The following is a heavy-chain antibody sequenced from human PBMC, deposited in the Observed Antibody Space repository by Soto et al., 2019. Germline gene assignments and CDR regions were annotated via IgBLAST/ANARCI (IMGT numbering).Heavy chain of an antibody. V-gene: IGHV4-39*01. D-gene: IGHD5-18*01. Sequence: SETLSLTCTVSGCSISSSSYYWGWIRQPPGKGLEWIGSIYYSGSTYYNPSLKSRVTISVDTSKNQFSLKLSSVTAADTAVYYCARPRGYSYGSRAYYFDYWGQGTLVTVSS. J-gene: IGHJ4*02. CDR3: ARPRGYSYGSRAYYFDY. CDR1: GCSISSSSYY. CDR2: IYYSGST.